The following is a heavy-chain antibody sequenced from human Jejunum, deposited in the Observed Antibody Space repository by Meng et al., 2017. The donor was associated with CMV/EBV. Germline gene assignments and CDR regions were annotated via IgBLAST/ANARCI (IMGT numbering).Heavy chain of an antibody. CDR3: ATSGLNYYGIDV. D-gene: IGHD3/OR15-3a*01. Sequence: SGFTFSSYVMNWVRQAPGKGLEWLGRIKSKSDGAKTDYPAPLKGRVTISRDDSRNTLYLEMNALTTEDTGVYYCATSGLNYYGIDVWGQGTTVTVSS. V-gene: IGHV3-15*05. J-gene: IGHJ6*02. CDR1: GFTFSSYV. CDR2: IKSKSDGAKT.